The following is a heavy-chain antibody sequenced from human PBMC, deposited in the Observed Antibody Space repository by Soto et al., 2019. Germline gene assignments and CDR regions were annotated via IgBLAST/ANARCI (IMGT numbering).Heavy chain of an antibody. Sequence: SVKVSCRASGGTFSNYAINWVRHAPGQGLEWMGGILPIFGTAKYAQTFKGRVTITADRSTSTAYMELSSLRSEDTAVYYCARARGGCTGTSCYHYFYYGLDVWGQGTTVTVSS. V-gene: IGHV1-69*06. CDR1: GGTFSNYA. CDR3: ARARGGCTGTSCYHYFYYGLDV. J-gene: IGHJ6*02. CDR2: ILPIFGTA. D-gene: IGHD1-1*01.